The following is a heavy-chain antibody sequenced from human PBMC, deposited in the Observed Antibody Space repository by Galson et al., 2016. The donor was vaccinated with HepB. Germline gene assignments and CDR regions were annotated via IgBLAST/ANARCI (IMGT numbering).Heavy chain of an antibody. J-gene: IGHJ5*02. D-gene: IGHD3-10*01. CDR3: AKCLWVRGVYPFDP. CDR1: GFPFSSYW. V-gene: IGHV3-74*01. CDR2: IKTDGSTT. Sequence: SLRLSCAASGFPFSSYWMHWVRQVPGKGLVWVSRIKTDGSTTDYADSVKGRFTISRDNAKNTLYLQMNSLRAEDTAVYYCAKCLWVRGVYPFDPWGQGTLVTVSS.